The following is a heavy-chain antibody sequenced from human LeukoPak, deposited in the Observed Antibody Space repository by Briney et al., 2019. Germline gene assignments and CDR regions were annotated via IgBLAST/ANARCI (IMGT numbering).Heavy chain of an antibody. J-gene: IGHJ6*02. D-gene: IGHD2-2*01. CDR1: GYTFTGYY. CDR2: INPNSGGT. Sequence: GASVKVSCKASGYTFTGYYMHWVRQAPEQGLEWMGRINPNSGGTNYAQKFQGRVTMTRDTSISTAYMELSRLRSDDTAVYYCASGGDIVVVPAAPYGMDVWGQGTTVTVSS. V-gene: IGHV1-2*06. CDR3: ASGGDIVVVPAAPYGMDV.